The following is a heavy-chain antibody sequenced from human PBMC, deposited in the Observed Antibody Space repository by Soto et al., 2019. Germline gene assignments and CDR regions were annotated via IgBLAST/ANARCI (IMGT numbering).Heavy chain of an antibody. V-gene: IGHV1-69*13. J-gene: IGHJ4*02. CDR1: GGTFSSYA. Sequence: ASVKVSCKASGGTFSSYAISWVRQAPGQGLEWMGGIIPIFGTANYAQKFQGRVTITADESTSTAYMELSSLRSEDTAVYYCARELASSSSFDYWGQGTLVTVSS. CDR2: IIPIFGTA. CDR3: ARELASSSSFDY. D-gene: IGHD6-6*01.